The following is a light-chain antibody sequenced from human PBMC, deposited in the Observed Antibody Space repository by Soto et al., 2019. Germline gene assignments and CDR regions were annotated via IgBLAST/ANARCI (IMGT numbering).Light chain of an antibody. CDR3: CSYATSRTLV. V-gene: IGLV2-23*01. CDR2: EGS. J-gene: IGLJ3*02. CDR1: SSDVGSYNL. Sequence: QSALTQTASVSASPGQSITISCSGTSSDVGSYNLVSWYQHYPGKAPKLIIYEGSRRPSWVSDRFSGSKSGNTASLTISGLQAEDEADYYCCSYATSRTLVFGGGTKLTVL.